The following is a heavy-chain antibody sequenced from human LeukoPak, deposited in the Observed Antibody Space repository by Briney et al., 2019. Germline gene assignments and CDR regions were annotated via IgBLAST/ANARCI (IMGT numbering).Heavy chain of an antibody. CDR3: ARDGRTTVSPRGYSYYYYYMDV. V-gene: IGHV1-69*13. Sequence: GASVKVSCKASGGTFSSYAISWVRQAPGQGLEWMGGIIPVFGTANYAQKFQGRVTITADESTSTAYMELSSLRSEDTAVYYCARDGRTTVSPRGYSYYYYYMDVWGKGTTVTVSS. D-gene: IGHD4-11*01. CDR1: GGTFSSYA. CDR2: IIPVFGTA. J-gene: IGHJ6*03.